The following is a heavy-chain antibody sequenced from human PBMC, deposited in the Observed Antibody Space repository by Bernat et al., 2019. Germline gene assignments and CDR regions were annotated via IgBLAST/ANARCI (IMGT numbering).Heavy chain of an antibody. CDR1: GGSFSGYY. Sequence: QVQLQQWGAGLLKPSETLSLTCAVYGGSFSGYYWSWIRQPPGKGLEWIGEINHSGSTNYNPSLKSRVTISVDTSKNQFSLKLSSVTAADTAVYYCARVSRGLGAGMVGYWGQGTLVTVSS. CDR2: INHSGST. CDR3: ARVSRGLGAGMVGY. J-gene: IGHJ4*02. V-gene: IGHV4-34*01. D-gene: IGHD6-19*01.